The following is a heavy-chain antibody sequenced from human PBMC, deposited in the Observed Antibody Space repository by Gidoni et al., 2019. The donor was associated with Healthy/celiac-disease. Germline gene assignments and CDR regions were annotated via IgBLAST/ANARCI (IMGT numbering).Heavy chain of an antibody. CDR1: GYTFTTYG. J-gene: IGHJ4*02. D-gene: IGHD3-10*01. Sequence: QVQLVQSGAEVKKPGASVTVSCKASGYTFTTYGSSWVRQAPGQGLEWMGWISAYNGNTNCAQKLQGRVTMTTDTSTSTAYMELRSLRSDDTAVYYCARVPPDGSGSYLGPDYWGQGTLVTVSS. V-gene: IGHV1-18*01. CDR3: ARVPPDGSGSYLGPDY. CDR2: ISAYNGNT.